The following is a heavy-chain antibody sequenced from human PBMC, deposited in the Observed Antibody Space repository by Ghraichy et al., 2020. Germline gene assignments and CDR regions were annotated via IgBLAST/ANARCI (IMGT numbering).Heavy chain of an antibody. V-gene: IGHV3-11*06. CDR2: ISRNGRDT. CDR1: GFNFRDYY. D-gene: IGHD1-7*01. CDR3: VREGQELGKSGFDL. J-gene: IGHJ5*02. Sequence: GGSLRLSCAASGFNFRDYYMSWIRQAPGKGLEWVSLISRNGRDTNYADSVRGRLTISRDNAKSALFLQVNTLRAEETAVYYCVREGQELGKSGFDLWGQGTPVTVSS.